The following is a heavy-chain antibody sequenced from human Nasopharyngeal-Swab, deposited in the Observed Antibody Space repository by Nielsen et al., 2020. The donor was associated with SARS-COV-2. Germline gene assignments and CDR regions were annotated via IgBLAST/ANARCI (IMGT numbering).Heavy chain of an antibody. CDR2: ISYDGSNK. Sequence: GESLKISCAASGFTFSSYAMHWVRQAPGKGLEWVAVISYDGSNKYYADSVKGRFTISRDNSKNTLYLQMNSLRAEDTAVYYCASAYGGRYWYFDLWGRGTLVTVFS. J-gene: IGHJ2*01. CDR3: ASAYGGRYWYFDL. V-gene: IGHV3-30-3*01. CDR1: GFTFSSYA. D-gene: IGHD4-23*01.